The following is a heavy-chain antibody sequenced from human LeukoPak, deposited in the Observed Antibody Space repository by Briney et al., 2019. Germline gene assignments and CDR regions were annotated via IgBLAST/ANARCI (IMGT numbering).Heavy chain of an antibody. Sequence: GASVKVSCKASGGTFSIYAISWVRQAPGQGLEWMGGIIPIFGTANYAQKFQGRVTITADESTSTAYMELSSLRSEDKAVYYCARGHDILTGTIDYYYYGMDVWGQGTTVTVSS. D-gene: IGHD3-9*01. CDR1: GGTFSIYA. CDR2: IIPIFGTA. J-gene: IGHJ6*02. CDR3: ARGHDILTGTIDYYYYGMDV. V-gene: IGHV1-69*13.